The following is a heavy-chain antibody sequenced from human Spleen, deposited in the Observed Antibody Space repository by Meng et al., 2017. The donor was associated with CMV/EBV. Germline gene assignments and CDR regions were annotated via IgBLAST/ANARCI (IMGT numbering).Heavy chain of an antibody. CDR1: GFTCSNYA. CDR2: RATDGNNK. J-gene: IGHJ5*02. CDR3: AGGGSSDYSPCWFDP. D-gene: IGHD3-22*01. Sequence: SGFTCSNYARHWVGQGPGKGRGGGAVRATDGNNKYFGGCVKGRLNISRDNSNNTLYLQMHSLRVEDTGVYYWAGGGSSDYSPCWFDPWGQGTLVTVSS. V-gene: IGHV3-30*04.